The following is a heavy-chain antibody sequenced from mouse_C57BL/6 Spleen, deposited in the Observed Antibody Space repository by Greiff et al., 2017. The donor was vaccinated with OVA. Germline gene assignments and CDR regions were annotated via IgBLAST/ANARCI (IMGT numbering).Heavy chain of an antibody. CDR2: ISYSGST. CDR1: GYSITSDY. Sequence: DVQLQESGPGLAKPSQTLSLPCSVTGYSITSDYWNWLRKFPGNKLEYMGYISYSGSTYYNPSLKSRISITRDTSKNQYYLQLNSVTTEDTATYYCARSDYYGSSDYWGQGTTLTVSS. J-gene: IGHJ2*01. D-gene: IGHD1-1*01. V-gene: IGHV3-8*01. CDR3: ARSDYYGSSDY.